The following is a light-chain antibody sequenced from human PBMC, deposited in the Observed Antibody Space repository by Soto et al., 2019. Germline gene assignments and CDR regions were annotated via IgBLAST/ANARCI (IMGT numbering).Light chain of an antibody. CDR3: QQYNTYST. V-gene: IGKV1-5*01. J-gene: IGKJ5*01. Sequence: DITITQSPSTLSASFGDRVTITCRASQSISRWLAWYQQKPGKAPKALIYDASTLRSGVPSRFSGGGSGTEFTLTISSLQPDDFATYYCQQYNTYSTFGHGTRLEI. CDR2: DAS. CDR1: QSISRW.